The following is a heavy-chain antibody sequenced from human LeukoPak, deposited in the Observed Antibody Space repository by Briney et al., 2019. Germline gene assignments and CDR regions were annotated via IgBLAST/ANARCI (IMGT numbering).Heavy chain of an antibody. D-gene: IGHD3-22*01. CDR2: INHSGST. J-gene: IGHJ4*02. CDR1: GGSFSGYY. Sequence: SETLSLTCAVYGGSFSGYYRSWIRQPPGKGLEWIGEINHSGSTNYNPSLKSRVTISVDTSKNQFSLKLSSVTAADTAVYYCARHYYYDSKSFDYWGQGTLVTVSS. CDR3: ARHYYYDSKSFDY. V-gene: IGHV4-34*01.